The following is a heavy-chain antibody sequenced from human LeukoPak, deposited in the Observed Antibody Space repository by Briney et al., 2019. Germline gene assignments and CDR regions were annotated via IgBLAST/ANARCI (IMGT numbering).Heavy chain of an antibody. CDR3: ARHGGSGAPDN. V-gene: IGHV4-39*01. CDR1: DDSISSSDYY. Sequence: NSSETLSLTCTVSDDSISSSDYYWDWIRQPPGKGLEWIGSIYYTGSTHYNPSLKSRVTISVDTSKNHFSLKLNSVTATDTAVYYCARHGGSGAPDNWGQGTLVTVSS. J-gene: IGHJ4*02. D-gene: IGHD3-10*01. CDR2: IYYTGST.